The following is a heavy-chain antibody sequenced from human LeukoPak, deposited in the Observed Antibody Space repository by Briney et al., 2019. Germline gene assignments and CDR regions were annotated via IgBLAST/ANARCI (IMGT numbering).Heavy chain of an antibody. D-gene: IGHD6-13*01. Sequence: SETLSLTCTVSGGSISSGGYYWSWIRQPPGKGLEWIGYIYHSGSTYYNPSLKSRVTISVDRSKNQFSLKLSSVTAADTAVYYCARYLAAAGMFDPWGQGTLVTVSS. CDR3: ARYLAAAGMFDP. J-gene: IGHJ5*02. CDR2: IYHSGST. CDR1: GGSISSGGYY. V-gene: IGHV4-30-2*01.